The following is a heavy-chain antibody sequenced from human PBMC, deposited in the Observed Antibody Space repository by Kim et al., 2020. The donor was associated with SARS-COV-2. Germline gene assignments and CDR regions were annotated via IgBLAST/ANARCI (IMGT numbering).Heavy chain of an antibody. CDR1: GFTFSSYG. D-gene: IGHD3-10*02. V-gene: IGHV3-33*01. J-gene: IGHJ4*02. CDR3: ARGPVH. CDR2: IWYDGSNK. Sequence: GGSLRLSCAASGFTFSSYGMHWVRQAPGKGLEWLAVIWYDGSNKYYADSVKGRFTISRDNSKNTLYLQMNSLRAEDTAVYYCARGPVHWGQGTLVTVSS.